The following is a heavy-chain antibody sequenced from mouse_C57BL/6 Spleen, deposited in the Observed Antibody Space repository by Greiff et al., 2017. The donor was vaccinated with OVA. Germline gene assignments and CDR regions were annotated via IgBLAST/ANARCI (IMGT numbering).Heavy chain of an antibody. CDR3: ASYSNYQFYAMDY. D-gene: IGHD2-1*01. J-gene: IGHJ4*01. CDR1: GFTFTDYY. V-gene: IGHV7-3*01. Sequence: DVKLVESGGGLVQPGGSLSLSCAASGFTFTDYYMSWVRQPPGQGLEWFGFIRNKANGYTTEYSASVKGRFTISRDNSQSNLYLQMNALRAKGRATDDYASYSNYQFYAMDYWGQGTTVTVSS. CDR2: IRNKANGYTT.